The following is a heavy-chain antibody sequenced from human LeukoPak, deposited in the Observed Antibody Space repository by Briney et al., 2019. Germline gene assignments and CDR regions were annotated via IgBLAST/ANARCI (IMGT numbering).Heavy chain of an antibody. V-gene: IGHV3-30-3*01. CDR1: GFTFSSYA. D-gene: IGHD2-15*01. J-gene: IGHJ4*02. Sequence: GGSLRLSCAVSGFTFSSYAMHWVRQAPGKGLEWVATISYEGSNEYYADSVKGRFTISRDNSKNTLYLQMNSLRAEDTAVYYCARDLGGSFLDYWGQGTLVTVSS. CDR3: ARDLGGSFLDY. CDR2: ISYEGSNE.